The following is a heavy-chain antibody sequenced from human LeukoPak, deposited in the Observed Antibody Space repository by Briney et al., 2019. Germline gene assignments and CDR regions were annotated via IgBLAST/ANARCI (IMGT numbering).Heavy chain of an antibody. J-gene: IGHJ4*02. D-gene: IGHD5-24*01. V-gene: IGHV3-48*03. CDR2: ISSSGSPI. Sequence: GGSLRLSCTASGFTFSSYEMNWLRQAPGKGLEWVSDISSSGSPIYYADSVKGRFTVSRDNAKNSLYLQMSSLRAEDTAVYYCARTMAFWGQGTLVAVSS. CDR3: ARTMAF. CDR1: GFTFSSYE.